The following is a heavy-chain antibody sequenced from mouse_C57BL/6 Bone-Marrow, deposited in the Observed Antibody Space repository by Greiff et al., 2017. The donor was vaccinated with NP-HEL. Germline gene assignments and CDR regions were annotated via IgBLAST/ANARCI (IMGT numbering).Heavy chain of an antibody. Sequence: EVPLQPSGAELVRPGASVKLSCTASGFNIKDDYMHWVKQRPEQGLEWIGWIDPENGDTEYASKFQGKATITADTSSNTAYLQLSSLTSEDTAVYYCTAYYGSSPWFAYWGQGTLVTVSA. D-gene: IGHD1-1*01. CDR2: IDPENGDT. CDR1: GFNIKDDY. J-gene: IGHJ3*01. CDR3: TAYYGSSPWFAY. V-gene: IGHV14-4*01.